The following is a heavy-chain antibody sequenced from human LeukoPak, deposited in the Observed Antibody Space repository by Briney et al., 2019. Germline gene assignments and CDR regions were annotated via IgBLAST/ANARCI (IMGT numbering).Heavy chain of an antibody. Sequence: GALVNVSCKASGYTFTGYYMHWVRQAPGQGLEWMGWINPSGGSTSYAQKFQGRVTMTRDTSTSTVYMELSSLRSEDTAVYYCARSDDFWSGYYDYWGQGTLVTVSS. V-gene: IGHV1-46*01. CDR2: INPSGGST. CDR3: ARSDDFWSGYYDY. CDR1: GYTFTGYY. D-gene: IGHD3-3*01. J-gene: IGHJ4*02.